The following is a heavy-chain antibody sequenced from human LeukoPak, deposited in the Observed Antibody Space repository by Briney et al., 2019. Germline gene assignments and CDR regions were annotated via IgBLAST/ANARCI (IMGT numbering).Heavy chain of an antibody. CDR3: ARASQDYCDSSDRGYFDH. V-gene: IGHV1-2*06. CDR1: GYTFTGYY. CDR2: INPNSGGT. J-gene: IGHJ4*02. Sequence: GASVKVSCKASGYTFTGYYMHWVRQAPGQGLEWMGRINPNSGGTNYAQKFQGRVTMTRDRSISTAYMELSSLRSDDTAVYYCARASQDYCDSSDRGYFDHWGQGTLVTVSS. D-gene: IGHD3-22*01.